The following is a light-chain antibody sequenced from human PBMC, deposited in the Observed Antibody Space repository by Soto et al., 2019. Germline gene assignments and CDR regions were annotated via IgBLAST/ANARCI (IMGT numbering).Light chain of an antibody. J-gene: IGKJ4*01. CDR3: QQYNNWPLT. CDR1: QTVRNN. V-gene: IGKV3-15*01. CDR2: FAS. Sequence: EIVMTQSPATLSVSPGEKATLSCMASQTVRNNLAWYQQKPGQAPRLLIYFASTRATGIPARLSGSGSGTEFTLNIRSLPSQDVAVYYCQQYNNWPLTFGGGTKVETK.